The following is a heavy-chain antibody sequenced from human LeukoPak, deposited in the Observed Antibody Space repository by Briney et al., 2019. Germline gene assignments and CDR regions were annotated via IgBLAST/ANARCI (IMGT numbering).Heavy chain of an antibody. D-gene: IGHD6-13*01. CDR3: ATVPIWVSGSWYPYYFDY. CDR1: GYTLTELS. J-gene: IGHJ4*02. V-gene: IGHV1-24*01. CDR2: FDPEDGGT. Sequence: ASVKVSCKVSGYTLTELSMHWVRQAPGKGLEWMGGFDPEDGGTIYAQKFQGRVTMTEDTSTDTAYMELSSLRSEDTAAYYCATVPIWVSGSWYPYYFDYWGQGTLVTVSS.